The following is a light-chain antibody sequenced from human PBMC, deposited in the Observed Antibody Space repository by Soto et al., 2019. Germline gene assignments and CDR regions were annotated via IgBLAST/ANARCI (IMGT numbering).Light chain of an antibody. V-gene: IGKV1-39*01. J-gene: IGKJ1*01. CDR2: AES. CDR1: QSISSY. Sequence: DIQMTQSPSSLSASVGDRVTITCRASQSISSYLNWYQQKPGKAPKLLIYAESSWQSGVPSRFKCNGSETDFTITMSSLQPEDVATYYWQQSYRTPRTFGEGTKVEIK. CDR3: QQSYRTPRT.